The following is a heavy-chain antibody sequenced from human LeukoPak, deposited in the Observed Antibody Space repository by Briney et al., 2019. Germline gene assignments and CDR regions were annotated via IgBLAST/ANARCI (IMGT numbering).Heavy chain of an antibody. V-gene: IGHV1-69*04. J-gene: IGHJ4*02. CDR1: VGTFSSYA. D-gene: IGHD5-24*01. CDR2: IIPILGIA. Sequence: GASVKVSFKASVGTFSSYAISWVRQAPGQRLEWMGKIIPILGIANYAQKFQGRVTITADKSTSTAYVELSSLRSEDTAVYYCAIEDVEMATGFDYWGQGTLVTVSS. CDR3: AIEDVEMATGFDY.